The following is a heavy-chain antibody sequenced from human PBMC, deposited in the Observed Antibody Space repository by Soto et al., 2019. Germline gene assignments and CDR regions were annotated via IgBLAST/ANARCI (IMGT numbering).Heavy chain of an antibody. CDR1: GFIFSDYT. J-gene: IGHJ6*02. CDR2: ISSSGGDI. D-gene: IGHD6-13*01. Sequence: EVQLVESGGDLVQPGGSLRLSCAASGFIFSDYTMTWVRQAPGRGLEFVSHISSSGGDIFYAESVKGRFTVSRDNAKNSLYLQMNSLRDEDTAVYFCARDHGGSTWFVGVYYFFGMDVWGQGTAVTVSS. CDR3: ARDHGGSTWFVGVYYFFGMDV. V-gene: IGHV3-48*02.